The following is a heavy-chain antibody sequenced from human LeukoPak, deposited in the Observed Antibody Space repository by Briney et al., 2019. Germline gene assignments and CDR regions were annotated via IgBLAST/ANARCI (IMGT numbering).Heavy chain of an antibody. CDR1: GFTFSNIW. CDR2: IKQDGSEK. Sequence: PGGSLRVSCAASGFTFSNIWMSWVRQAPGRGLECVANIKQDGSEKNYVDSVKGRFTISRDNAENSLSLQMNSLRAEDTAIYFCARDGRYGAGTSEYWGQGALVTASS. V-gene: IGHV3-7*01. D-gene: IGHD3-10*01. CDR3: ARDGRYGAGTSEY. J-gene: IGHJ4*02.